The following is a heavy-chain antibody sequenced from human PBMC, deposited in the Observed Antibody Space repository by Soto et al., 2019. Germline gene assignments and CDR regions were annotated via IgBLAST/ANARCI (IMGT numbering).Heavy chain of an antibody. Sequence: QVQLVQSGAEVKKPGSSVKVSCKASGGTFSSYAISWVRQAPGQGLEWMGGIIPIFGTANYAQKFQGRVTITADESTSTAYMELSSLRSEDTAVYYCARSSTIVVVPAAIEEYYYGIDVWGQGTTVTVSS. CDR1: GGTFSSYA. D-gene: IGHD2-2*02. CDR2: IIPIFGTA. J-gene: IGHJ6*02. V-gene: IGHV1-69*01. CDR3: ARSSTIVVVPAAIEEYYYGIDV.